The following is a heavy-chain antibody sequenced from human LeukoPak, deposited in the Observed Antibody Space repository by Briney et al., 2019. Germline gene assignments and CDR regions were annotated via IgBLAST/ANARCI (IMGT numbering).Heavy chain of an antibody. CDR1: GFTFSSYA. D-gene: IGHD1-26*01. Sequence: GRSLRLSCAASGFTFSSYAMHWVRQAPGKGLEWVAVISYDGSNKYYADSVKGRFTISRDNSKNTLYLRMNSLRAEDTAVYYCARDGRPPTRVGATTSAYYYGMDVWGQGTTVTVSS. J-gene: IGHJ6*02. V-gene: IGHV3-30-3*01. CDR2: ISYDGSNK. CDR3: ARDGRPPTRVGATTSAYYYGMDV.